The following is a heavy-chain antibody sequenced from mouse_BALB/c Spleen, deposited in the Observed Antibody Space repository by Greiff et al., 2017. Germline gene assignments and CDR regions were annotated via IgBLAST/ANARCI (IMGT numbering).Heavy chain of an antibody. Sequence: EVMLVESGGGLVQPGGSLRLSCATSGFTFTDYYMSWVRQPPGKALEWLGFIRNKANGYTTEYSASVKGRFTISRDNSQSILYLQMNTLRAEDSATYYCARDRGYGHRYYAMDYWGQGTSVTVSS. D-gene: IGHD1-2*01. CDR2: IRNKANGYTT. CDR1: GFTFTDYY. V-gene: IGHV7-3*02. J-gene: IGHJ4*01. CDR3: ARDRGYGHRYYAMDY.